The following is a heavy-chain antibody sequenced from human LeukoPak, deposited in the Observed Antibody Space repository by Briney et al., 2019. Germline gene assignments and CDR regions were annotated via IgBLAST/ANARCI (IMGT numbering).Heavy chain of an antibody. Sequence: PGGSLRLSCAVSGFTFRDYGMSWVRQAPGKGLDWVSGINESGDRTYYADSVKGRFTISRDNAKNSLYLQMNSLRAEDTAVYYCARVPQETTMVRGAPSWFDPWGQGTLVTVSS. J-gene: IGHJ5*02. CDR3: ARVPQETTMVRGAPSWFDP. CDR1: GFTFRDYG. CDR2: INESGDRT. D-gene: IGHD3-10*01. V-gene: IGHV3-23*01.